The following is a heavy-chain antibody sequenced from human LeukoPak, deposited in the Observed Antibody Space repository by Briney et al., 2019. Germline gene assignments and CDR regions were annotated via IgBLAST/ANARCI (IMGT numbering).Heavy chain of an antibody. D-gene: IGHD1-26*01. CDR2: IYYSGST. J-gene: IGHJ6*02. CDR3: AREQYRGSYYTYYYYYGMDV. CDR1: GGSISSYY. V-gene: IGHV4-59*01. Sequence: PSETLSLTCTVSGGSISSYYWSWIRQPPGKGLEWIGYIYYSGSTNYNPSLKSRVTISVDTSKNQFSLKLSSVTAADTAVYYCAREQYRGSYYTYYYYYGMDVWGQGTTVTVSS.